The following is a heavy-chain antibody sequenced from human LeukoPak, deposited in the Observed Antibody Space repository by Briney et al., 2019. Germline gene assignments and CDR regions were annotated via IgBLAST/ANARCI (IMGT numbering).Heavy chain of an antibody. CDR1: GYTFTSYY. Sequence: GASVKVSCKASGYTFTSYYMHWVRQAPGQGLEWMGWISAYNGNTNYAQKLQGRVTMTTDTSTSTAYMELRSLRSDDTAVYYCARESTQKGPNCSGGSCYSGDHFDYWGQGTLVTVSS. CDR2: ISAYNGNT. D-gene: IGHD2-15*01. CDR3: ARESTQKGPNCSGGSCYSGDHFDY. J-gene: IGHJ4*02. V-gene: IGHV1-18*04.